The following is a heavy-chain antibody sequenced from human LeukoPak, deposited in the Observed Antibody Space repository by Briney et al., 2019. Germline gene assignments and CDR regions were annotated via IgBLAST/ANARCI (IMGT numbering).Heavy chain of an antibody. Sequence: PSETLSLTCTVSGVSISSSNSYWGWIRQPPGKGLEWIGSIYYSGNTYYNASLKSQVSISIDTSKNQFSLKLSSVTAADTAVYYCARGRSGSYRNWFDPWGQGTLVTVSS. J-gene: IGHJ5*02. CDR1: GVSISSSNSY. CDR2: IYYSGNT. V-gene: IGHV4-39*01. CDR3: ARGRSGSYRNWFDP. D-gene: IGHD1-26*01.